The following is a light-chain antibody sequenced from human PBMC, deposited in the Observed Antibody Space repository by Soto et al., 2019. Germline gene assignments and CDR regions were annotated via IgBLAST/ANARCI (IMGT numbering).Light chain of an antibody. V-gene: IGKV3-11*01. CDR1: QSVSSY. Sequence: EIVLTQSPATLSLSPGERATLSCRASQSVSSYLAWYQQKRGQAPRLLIYDASNRATGIPARFSGSGSGTDFTLTISSLEPEDFAVYYCQPRSNWPLWTFGQGTKVEIK. CDR2: DAS. J-gene: IGKJ1*01. CDR3: QPRSNWPLWT.